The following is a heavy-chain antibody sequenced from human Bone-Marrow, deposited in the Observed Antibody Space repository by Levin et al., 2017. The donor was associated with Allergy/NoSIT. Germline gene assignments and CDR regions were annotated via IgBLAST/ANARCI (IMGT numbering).Heavy chain of an antibody. CDR3: AKDLGRQQLVRFDGPLALGSVPLDP. D-gene: IGHD6-13*01. J-gene: IGHJ5*02. Sequence: HPGGSLRLSCAASGFTFSSYGMHWVRQAPGKGLEWVAVISYDGSNKYYADSVKGRFTISRDNSKNTLYLQMNSLRAEDTAVYYCAKDLGRQQLVRFDGPLALGSVPLDPWGQGTLVTVSS. CDR2: ISYDGSNK. V-gene: IGHV3-30*18. CDR1: GFTFSSYG.